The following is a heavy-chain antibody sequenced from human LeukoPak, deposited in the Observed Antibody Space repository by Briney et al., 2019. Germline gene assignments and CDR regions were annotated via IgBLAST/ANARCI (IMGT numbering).Heavy chain of an antibody. CDR1: GFTFNTYS. J-gene: IGHJ6*02. D-gene: IGHD2-15*01. Sequence: GGSLRLSCAASGFTFNTYSMNWVRQAPGKGLEWVSYISSSSSTIYYADSVKGRFTISRDNAKNSLYLQMNSLRAEDTAVYYCARATRGYCSGGSCYGMDVWGQGTTVTVSS. V-gene: IGHV3-48*01. CDR3: ARATRGYCSGGSCYGMDV. CDR2: ISSSSSTI.